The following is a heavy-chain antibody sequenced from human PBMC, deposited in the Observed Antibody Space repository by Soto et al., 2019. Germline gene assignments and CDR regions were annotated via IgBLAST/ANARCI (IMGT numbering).Heavy chain of an antibody. V-gene: IGHV6-1*01. D-gene: IGHD6-13*01. CDR3: ARKFSSSWSYYYYGMDV. CDR1: VDSVSSNSAS. J-gene: IGHJ6*02. CDR2: TYYRSKWYN. Sequence: SQTLSLTCAISVDSVSSNSASWNWIRQSPSRGLEWLGRTYYRSKWYNDYAVSVKSRITINPDTSKNQFSLQLNSVTPEDTAVYYCARKFSSSWSYYYYGMDVWGQGTTVTVSS.